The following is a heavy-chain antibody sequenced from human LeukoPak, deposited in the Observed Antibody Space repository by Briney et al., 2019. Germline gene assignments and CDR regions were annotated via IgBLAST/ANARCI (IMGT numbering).Heavy chain of an antibody. D-gene: IGHD3-10*01. V-gene: IGHV1-18*01. CDR3: ARDLEYYGSGSYH. Sequence: ASVKVSCKASGYTFTSYGISWVRQAPGQGLEWMGWISAYNGNTNYAQKLKGRVTMTTDTSTSTAYMELRSLRSDDTAVYYCARDLEYYGSGSYHWAQGTLVTVSS. J-gene: IGHJ4*02. CDR2: ISAYNGNT. CDR1: GYTFTSYG.